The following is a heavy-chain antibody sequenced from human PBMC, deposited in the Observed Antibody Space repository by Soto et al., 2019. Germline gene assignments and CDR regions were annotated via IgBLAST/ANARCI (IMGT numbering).Heavy chain of an antibody. CDR1: GGSISSYY. CDR3: ARRRSRYYYMHV. CDR2: IYSSGST. V-gene: IGHV4-59*08. D-gene: IGHD3-16*01. Sequence: QVQLQESGPGLVKPSETLSLTCTVSGGSISSYYWSWIRQPPGKGLEWIGCIYSSGSTTYNPSLKSRVTISVDTPKNQFSLKLSSVTAADTAVYYCARRRSRYYYMHVWGKGTTVTVSS. J-gene: IGHJ6*03.